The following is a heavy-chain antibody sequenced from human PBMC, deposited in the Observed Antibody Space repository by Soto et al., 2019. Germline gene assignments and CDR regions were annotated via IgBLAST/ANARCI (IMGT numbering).Heavy chain of an antibody. D-gene: IGHD3-16*01. Sequence: SETLSLTCSVSRGSVSSENYYWSWLRQPPGRGLEWIGFVYYSGSINYNPSLNSRITISVDTSKNQFSLRLTSVTAADTAMYYCVRSGTIMATNFDSLGQGALVTVCS. CDR1: RGSVSSENYY. CDR3: VRSGTIMATNFDS. V-gene: IGHV4-61*01. J-gene: IGHJ4*02. CDR2: VYYSGSI.